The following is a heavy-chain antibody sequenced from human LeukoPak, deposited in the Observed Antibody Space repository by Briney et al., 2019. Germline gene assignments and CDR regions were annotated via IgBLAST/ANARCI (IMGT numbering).Heavy chain of an antibody. Sequence: GGSLRLSCAASGFTFSSYSMNWVRQAPGKGLEWVSYISSSSSTIYYADSVKGRFTISRDNAKNSLYLQMNSLRAEDTGVYYCARVVECGGDCYWAFDIWGQGTMVTVSS. D-gene: IGHD2-21*01. V-gene: IGHV3-48*01. CDR3: ARVVECGGDCYWAFDI. CDR1: GFTFSSYS. CDR2: ISSSSSTI. J-gene: IGHJ3*02.